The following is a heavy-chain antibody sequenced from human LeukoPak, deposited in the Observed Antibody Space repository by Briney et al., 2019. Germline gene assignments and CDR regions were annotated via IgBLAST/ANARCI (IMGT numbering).Heavy chain of an antibody. V-gene: IGHV1-18*01. CDR3: ARDELLGYGMDV. J-gene: IGHJ6*02. Sequence: SVKVSCKASGYTFTSYGISWVRQAPGQGLEWMGWISGDNSNTKYAEKIQGRVTMTTDTSTSTAYMELRSLRSDDTAVYYCARDELLGYGMDVWGQGTTVTVSS. CDR2: ISGDNSNT. D-gene: IGHD1-7*01. CDR1: GYTFTSYG.